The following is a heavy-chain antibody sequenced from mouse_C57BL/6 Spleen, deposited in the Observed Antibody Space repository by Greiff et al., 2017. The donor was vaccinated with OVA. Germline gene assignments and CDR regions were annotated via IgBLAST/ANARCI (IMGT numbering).Heavy chain of an antibody. CDR1: GYTFTSYW. CDR3: ARSPIYYYGRGYYFDD. D-gene: IGHD1-1*01. CDR2: IYPSDSET. J-gene: IGHJ2*01. V-gene: IGHV1-52*01. Sequence: QQPGAELVRPGSSVKLSCKASGYTFTSYWMHWVKQRPIQGLEWIGNIYPSDSETHYNQKFKDKATLTVDKSSSTAYMQLSSLTSEDSAVYYCARSPIYYYGRGYYFDDWGQGTTLTVSS.